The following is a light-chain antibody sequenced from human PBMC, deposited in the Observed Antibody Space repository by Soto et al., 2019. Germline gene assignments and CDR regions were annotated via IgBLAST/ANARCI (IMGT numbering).Light chain of an antibody. J-gene: IGKJ4*01. CDR2: WAS. CDR1: QSVLYSSNNKNY. Sequence: DIVMTQSPDSLAVSLGERATINCKSSQSVLYSSNNKNYLAWYQQKPGQPPKLLIYWASTRESGVPDRFSGSGFGTDFTLTISSLQAEDVAVYYCQKCYTTPLTFGRGTKVEIK. V-gene: IGKV4-1*01. CDR3: QKCYTTPLT.